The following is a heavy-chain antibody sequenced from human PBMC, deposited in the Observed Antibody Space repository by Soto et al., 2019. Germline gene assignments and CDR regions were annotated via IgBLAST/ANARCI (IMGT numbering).Heavy chain of an antibody. D-gene: IGHD3-10*01. CDR3: AREGSTRPR. Sequence: GGSLRLSCAASGFTFSSYAMHWVRQAPGKGLEWVAVISYDGSNKYYADSVKGRFTISRDNSKNTLYLQMNSLRAEDTAVYYCAREGSTRPRWGQGTLVTVSS. J-gene: IGHJ4*02. CDR1: GFTFSSYA. CDR2: ISYDGSNK. V-gene: IGHV3-30-3*01.